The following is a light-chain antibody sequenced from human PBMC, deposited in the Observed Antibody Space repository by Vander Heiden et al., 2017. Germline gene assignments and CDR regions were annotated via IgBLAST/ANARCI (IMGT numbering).Light chain of an antibody. CDR1: QVISNY. J-gene: IGKJ1*01. Sequence: DIQMTQSPSSLSASVGDRVTITCQASQVISNYLNWYQQKPGKAPKLLIYDASNLETGIPSRFSGSGSGTDFTFTISSLQPEDIAAYYCQQYDNLPSTFGQGTKVEIK. V-gene: IGKV1-33*01. CDR2: DAS. CDR3: QQYDNLPST.